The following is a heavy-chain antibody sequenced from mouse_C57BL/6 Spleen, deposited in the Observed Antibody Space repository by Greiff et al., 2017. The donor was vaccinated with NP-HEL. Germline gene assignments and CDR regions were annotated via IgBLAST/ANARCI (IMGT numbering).Heavy chain of an antibody. CDR1: GFTFSSYA. Sequence: EVNVVESGGGLVKPGGSLKLSCAASGFTFSSYAMSWVRQTPEKRLEWVATISDGGSYTYYPDNVKGRFTISRDNAKNNLYLQMSHLKSEDTAMYYCAREGGYGSSYYFDYWGQGTTLTVSS. CDR3: AREGGYGSSYYFDY. J-gene: IGHJ2*01. V-gene: IGHV5-4*01. D-gene: IGHD1-1*01. CDR2: ISDGGSYT.